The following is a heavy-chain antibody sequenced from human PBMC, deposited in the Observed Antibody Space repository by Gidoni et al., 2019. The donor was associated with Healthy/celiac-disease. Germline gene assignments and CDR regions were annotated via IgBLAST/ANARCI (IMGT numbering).Heavy chain of an antibody. CDR2: ISYDGSNK. CDR1: GFTFSSYG. D-gene: IGHD3-22*01. V-gene: IGHV3-30*18. CDR3: AKSEVERWLRGLDI. J-gene: IGHJ3*02. Sequence: QVQLVESGGGVVQPGRSLSLSWAASGFTFSSYGMHWVRQAPGKWLEWVAVISYDGSNKYYADSVKGRFTISRDNSKNTLYLQMNSLRAEDTAVYYCAKSEVERWLRGLDIWGQGTMVTVSS.